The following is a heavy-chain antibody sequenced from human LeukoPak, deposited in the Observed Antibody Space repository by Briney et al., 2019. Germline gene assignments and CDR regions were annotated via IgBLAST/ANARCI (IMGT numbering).Heavy chain of an antibody. CDR1: GGTFISYA. V-gene: IGHV1-69*13. D-gene: IGHD3-22*01. J-gene: IGHJ4*02. CDR2: IIPIFGTA. CDR3: ARWDSSGYYY. Sequence: ASVTVSFKASGGTFISYAISWVRQAPGQGLEWMGGIIPIFGTANYAQKFQGRVTITADESTSTAYMELSSLRSEDTAVYYCARWDSSGYYYWGQGTLVTVSS.